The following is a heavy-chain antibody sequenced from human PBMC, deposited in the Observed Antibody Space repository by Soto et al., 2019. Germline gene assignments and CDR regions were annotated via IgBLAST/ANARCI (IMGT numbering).Heavy chain of an antibody. CDR3: AREVVVNGAVDY. Sequence: QVQLQESGPGLVKPSQTLSLTCTVSGGSISSGGYYWSWIRQHPGKGLEWIGYIYYSGSTYYNPSLQSRVTISVDTSKNQFSLKLSSVTAADTAVYYCAREVVVNGAVDYWGQGTLVTVSS. D-gene: IGHD3-22*01. CDR1: GGSISSGGYY. CDR2: IYYSGST. J-gene: IGHJ4*02. V-gene: IGHV4-31*03.